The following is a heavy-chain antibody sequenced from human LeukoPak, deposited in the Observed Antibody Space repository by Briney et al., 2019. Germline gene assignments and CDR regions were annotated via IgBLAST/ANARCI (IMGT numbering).Heavy chain of an antibody. CDR1: GFTLTSYW. D-gene: IGHD3-22*01. CDR3: ARDSTGYCDY. V-gene: IGHV3-7*04. J-gene: IGHJ4*02. Sequence: LGGSLRPSCAASGFTLTSYWMSSVRQAPGKGLWWVANIKQDGSEKYSVDSVKGRFTISRDNAKNSLDLQMNSLRAEDTAVFYCARDSTGYCDYWGQGTLVTVSS. CDR2: IKQDGSEK.